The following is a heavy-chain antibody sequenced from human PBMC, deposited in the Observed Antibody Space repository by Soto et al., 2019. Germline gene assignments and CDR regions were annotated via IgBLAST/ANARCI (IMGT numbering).Heavy chain of an antibody. J-gene: IGHJ4*02. Sequence: QLQLQESGPGLVKPSETLSLTCTVSGGSISSSSYYWGWIRQPPGKGLEWIGSSYYSGSTYYNLSLKGRVTISVDTSKNQFSLKLSSVTAADTAVYFCARLPGYCSGDRCRIDYWGQGTLVTVSS. V-gene: IGHV4-39*01. CDR3: ARLPGYCSGDRCRIDY. CDR1: GGSISSSSYY. CDR2: SYYSGST. D-gene: IGHD2-15*01.